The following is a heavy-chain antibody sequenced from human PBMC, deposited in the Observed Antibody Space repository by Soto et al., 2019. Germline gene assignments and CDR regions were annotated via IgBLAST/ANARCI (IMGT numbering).Heavy chain of an antibody. Sequence: GASVKVSCKASGGTFSSYAISWVRQAPGQGLEWMGGIIPIFGTANYAQKFQGRVTITADESTSTAYMELSSLRSEDTAVYYCARDSVVVTTGQIQTGTRSDYYYYGMDVWGQGTTVTVSS. CDR1: GGTFSSYA. V-gene: IGHV1-69*13. D-gene: IGHD2-21*02. CDR2: IIPIFGTA. J-gene: IGHJ6*02. CDR3: ARDSVVVTTGQIQTGTRSDYYYYGMDV.